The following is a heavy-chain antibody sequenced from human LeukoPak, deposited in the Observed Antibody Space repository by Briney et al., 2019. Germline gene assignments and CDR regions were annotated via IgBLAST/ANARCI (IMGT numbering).Heavy chain of an antibody. CDR2: IYHDGST. CDR1: GGSFISSY. V-gene: IGHV4-59*01. J-gene: IGHJ4*02. D-gene: IGHD3-10*01. Sequence: SETLSLTCTVSGGSFISSYWSWIRQPPGKALEWIGYIYHDGSTKYNPALKSRVTITVDTSKSQFSLKLSSVTAADTAVYYCARHRPARGVRVYYLDYWGQGTLVTVSS. CDR3: ARHRPARGVRVYYLDY.